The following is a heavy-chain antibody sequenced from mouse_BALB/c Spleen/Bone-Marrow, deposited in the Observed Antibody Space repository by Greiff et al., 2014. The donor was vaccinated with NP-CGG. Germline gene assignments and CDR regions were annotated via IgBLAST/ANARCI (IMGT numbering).Heavy chain of an antibody. CDR3: ARDYLFAY. V-gene: IGHV1-18*01. Sequence: VQLKESGPELVKPGASVKIPCKASGYTFTDYNMDWVKQSHGKSLEWIGDINPNNGGTIYDQKFKGKATLTVDKSSSTAYMELRSLTPEDTAVYYCARDYLFAYWGQGTLVTVSA. CDR2: INPNNGGT. J-gene: IGHJ3*01. D-gene: IGHD2-4*01. CDR1: GYTFTDYN.